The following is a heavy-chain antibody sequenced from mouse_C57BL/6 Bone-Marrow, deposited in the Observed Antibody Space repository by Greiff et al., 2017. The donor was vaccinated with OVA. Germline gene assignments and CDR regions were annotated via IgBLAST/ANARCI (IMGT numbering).Heavy chain of an antibody. CDR3: ARQDYDVSWFAY. CDR1: GFTFSSYG. D-gene: IGHD2-4*01. CDR2: ISSGGSYT. V-gene: IGHV5-6*01. Sequence: DVHLVESGGDLVKPGGSLKLSCAASGFTFSSYGMSWVRQTPDKRLEWVATISSGGSYTYYPDSVKGRFTISRDKAKNTLYLQMSSLKAEDTAMYYCARQDYDVSWFAYWGQGTLVTVSA. J-gene: IGHJ3*01.